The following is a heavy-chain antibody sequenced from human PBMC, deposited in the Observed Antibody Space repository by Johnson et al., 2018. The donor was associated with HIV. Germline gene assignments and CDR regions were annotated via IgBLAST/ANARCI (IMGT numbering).Heavy chain of an antibody. CDR1: GFTVSSNY. Sequence: QMLLVESGGGLVQPGGSLRLSCAASGFTVSSNYMSWVRQAPGKGLEWVSYISSSGSTIYYADSVKGRFTISRDKAKNSLYLQMNSLRAEDTAVYYCARLRSYDDACDIWGRGTRVTVSS. V-gene: IGHV3-11*04. CDR2: ISSSGSTI. J-gene: IGHJ3*02. CDR3: ARLRSYDDACDI. D-gene: IGHD3-10*01.